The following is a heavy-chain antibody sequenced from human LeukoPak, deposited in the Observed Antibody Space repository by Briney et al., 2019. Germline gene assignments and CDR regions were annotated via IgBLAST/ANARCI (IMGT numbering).Heavy chain of an antibody. V-gene: IGHV5-51*01. CDR3: ARTTGQQWLIDY. CDR1: GYDFFGYW. D-gene: IGHD6-19*01. CDR2: IYPDDSNI. Sequence: GESLKISCKGSGYDFFGYWIAWVRQMPGKGLEWVGIIYPDDSNIKYSPAFQGQVTISAVKSLSTSYLQWDSLKASDTAMYYCARTTGQQWLIDYWGQGTLVTVSS. J-gene: IGHJ4*02.